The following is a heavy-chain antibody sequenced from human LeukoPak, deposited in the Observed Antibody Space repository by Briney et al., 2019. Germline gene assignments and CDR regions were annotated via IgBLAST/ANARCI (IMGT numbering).Heavy chain of an antibody. J-gene: IGHJ4*02. V-gene: IGHV3-23*01. CDR3: AKTFFYICSSSPYYFDY. D-gene: IGHD6-6*01. CDR1: GFTFSSYA. CDR2: ISGSGGST. Sequence: PGGSLRLSCAASGFTFSSYAMSWVRQAPGKGLEWVSAISGSGGSTYYADSVKGRFTISRDNSKNTLYLQMNSLRAEDTAVYYCAKTFFYICSSSPYYFDYWGQGTLVTVSS.